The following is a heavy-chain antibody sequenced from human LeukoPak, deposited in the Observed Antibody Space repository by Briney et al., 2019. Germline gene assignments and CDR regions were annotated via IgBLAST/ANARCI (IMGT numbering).Heavy chain of an antibody. D-gene: IGHD1-26*01. V-gene: IGHV4-30-2*01. J-gene: IGHJ4*02. CDR1: GGSISSGGYC. CDR2: IYHSGST. CDR3: ARKVGATSPMVGY. Sequence: SQTLSLTCTVSGGSISSGGYCWSWIRQPPGKGLEWIGYIYHSGSTYYNPSLKSRVTISVDRSKNQFSLKLSSVTAADTAVYYCARKVGATSPMVGYWGQGTLVTVSS.